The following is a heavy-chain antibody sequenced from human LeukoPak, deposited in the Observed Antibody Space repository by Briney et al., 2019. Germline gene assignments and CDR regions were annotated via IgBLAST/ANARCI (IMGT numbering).Heavy chain of an antibody. V-gene: IGHV3-48*03. D-gene: IGHD6-19*01. Sequence: QPGGSLRLSCAASGFTLSSYEMNWVRQAPGKGLEWVSLIIGNGRTIDYADSVKGRFTISRDNSKNTLHLQMNSLRAEGTAIYYCGRDWQEQSSAWYLSHWGQGTPVTVS. CDR3: GRDWQEQSSAWYLSH. J-gene: IGHJ4*02. CDR2: IIGNGRTI. CDR1: GFTLSSYE.